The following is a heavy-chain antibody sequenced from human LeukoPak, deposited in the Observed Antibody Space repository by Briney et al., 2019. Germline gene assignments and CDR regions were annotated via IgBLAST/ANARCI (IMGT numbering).Heavy chain of an antibody. D-gene: IGHD3-9*01. V-gene: IGHV1-2*02. CDR2: INPNSGGT. CDR1: GYTFIGYY. CDR3: ARGIYDILTGFQN. J-gene: IGHJ1*01. Sequence: GASVKVSCKASGYTFIGYYMHWVRQAPGQGLEWMGWINPNSGGTNYAQKFQGGVTMTRDTSISTAYMELSRLRSDDTAVYYCARGIYDILTGFQNWGQGTLVTVSS.